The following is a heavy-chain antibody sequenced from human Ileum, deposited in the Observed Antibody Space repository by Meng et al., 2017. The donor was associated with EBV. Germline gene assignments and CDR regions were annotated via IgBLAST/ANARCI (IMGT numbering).Heavy chain of an antibody. CDR3: AYYTAGRGGVGS. V-gene: IGHV4-61*03. Sequence: QVQLQAAGPGPVKPSETLSLSVSSPGASVSSGGYHWSWIRQPPGKGLEWIGCMYDSDSGKAKYNPSLNSRVIISLDTSKNHFVLKLTSVTAADTAVYYCAYYTAGRGGVGSWGQGTLVTVSS. J-gene: IGHJ4*02. D-gene: IGHD2-8*02. CDR1: GASVSSGGYH. CDR2: MYDSDSGKA.